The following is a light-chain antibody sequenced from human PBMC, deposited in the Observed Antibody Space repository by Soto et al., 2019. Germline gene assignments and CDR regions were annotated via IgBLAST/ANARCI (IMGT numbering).Light chain of an antibody. V-gene: IGKV1-5*01. Sequence: DIQMTQSPSTLSASVGDRVTITCRASQSINNWLAWYQQKPGKAPKLLVYAKSTLQSGVPSRFSGSGSGTRGTLTISSLQPEDFATYYCQQVKSYPRTFGGGTKVDIK. J-gene: IGKJ4*01. CDR2: AKS. CDR3: QQVKSYPRT. CDR1: QSINNW.